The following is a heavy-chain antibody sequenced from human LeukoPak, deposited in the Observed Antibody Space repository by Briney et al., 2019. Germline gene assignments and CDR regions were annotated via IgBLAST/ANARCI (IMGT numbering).Heavy chain of an antibody. V-gene: IGHV4-59*01. D-gene: IGHD3-10*01. Sequence: SETPSLTCAVSGGSISSYYWSWIRQPPGKGLEWIGYIYYSGSTNYNPSLKSRVTISVDTSKNQFSLKLSSVTAADTAVYYCARWSGFGDYWGQGTLVTVSS. J-gene: IGHJ4*02. CDR1: GGSISSYY. CDR2: IYYSGST. CDR3: ARWSGFGDY.